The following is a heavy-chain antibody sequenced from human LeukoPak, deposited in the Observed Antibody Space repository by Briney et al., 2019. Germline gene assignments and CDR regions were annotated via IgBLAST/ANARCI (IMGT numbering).Heavy chain of an antibody. CDR2: INPSGGST. D-gene: IGHD3-10*01. CDR3: ARSTYYYGSGSSYYYYGMDV. CDR1: GYTFTSYY. J-gene: IGHJ6*02. V-gene: IGHV1-46*01. Sequence: GASVKVSCKASGYTFTSYYMHWVRQAPGQGLEWMGIINPSGGSTSYAQKFQGRVTMTRDTSTSTVYMELSSLRSEDTAVYYCARSTYYYGSGSSYYYYGMDVWGQGTTVTVSS.